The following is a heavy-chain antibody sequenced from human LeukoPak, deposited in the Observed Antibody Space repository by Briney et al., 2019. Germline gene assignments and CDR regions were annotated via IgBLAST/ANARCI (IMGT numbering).Heavy chain of an antibody. CDR2: ISSSSSTI. D-gene: IGHD3-9*01. V-gene: IGHV3-48*01. CDR3: ARSVVRYFDWLSQYYFDY. Sequence: PGGSLRLSCAASAFTFSSYSMNWVRQAPGKGLEWVSYISSSSSTIYYADSVKGRFTISRDNAKNSLYLQMNSLRAEDTAVYYCARSVVRYFDWLSQYYFDYWGQGTLVTVSS. J-gene: IGHJ4*02. CDR1: AFTFSSYS.